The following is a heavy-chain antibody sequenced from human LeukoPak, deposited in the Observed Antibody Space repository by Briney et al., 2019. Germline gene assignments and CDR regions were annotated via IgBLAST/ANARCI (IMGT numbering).Heavy chain of an antibody. Sequence: SETLSLTCSVSGGSISSYYWSWIRQPPGKGLEGMGYIYYSGSTNYNPSLKSRVTISVDTCKNQFSLKLSSVTAADTAVYYCARDSYCSSTSCYTGHWFDPWGQGTLVTVSS. CDR3: ARDSYCSSTSCYTGHWFDP. CDR1: GGSISSYY. D-gene: IGHD2-2*02. V-gene: IGHV4-59*13. CDR2: IYYSGST. J-gene: IGHJ5*02.